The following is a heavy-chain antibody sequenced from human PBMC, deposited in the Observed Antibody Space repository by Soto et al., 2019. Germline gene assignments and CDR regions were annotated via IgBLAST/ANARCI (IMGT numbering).Heavy chain of an antibody. D-gene: IGHD2-2*03. J-gene: IGHJ5*02. CDR1: GYTFTSYY. CDR3: ARDRVKIGYGSSTSCIPSNWFDP. Sequence: ASVKVSCKASGYTFTSYYMHWVRQAPGQGLEWMGIINPSGGSTSYAQKFQGRVTMTRDTSTSTVYVELSSLRSEDTAVYYCARDRVKIGYGSSTSCIPSNWFDPWGQRTLVTVSS. CDR2: INPSGGST. V-gene: IGHV1-46*01.